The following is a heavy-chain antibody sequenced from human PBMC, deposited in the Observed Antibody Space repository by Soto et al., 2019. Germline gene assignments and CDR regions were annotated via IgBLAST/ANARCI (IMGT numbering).Heavy chain of an antibody. V-gene: IGHV1-69*02. CDR1: GGTFSSYT. D-gene: IGHD3-22*01. J-gene: IGHJ4*02. Sequence: QVQLVQSGAGVKKPGSSVKVSGKVSGGTFSSYTISWVRQAPGQGLEWMGRIIPILGIANYAQKVQRRVTITEDKSTSTAYMELSSLRSEDTAVYYCARVSLDRSGYYYSWGQGTLVTVCS. CDR2: IIPILGIA. CDR3: ARVSLDRSGYYYS.